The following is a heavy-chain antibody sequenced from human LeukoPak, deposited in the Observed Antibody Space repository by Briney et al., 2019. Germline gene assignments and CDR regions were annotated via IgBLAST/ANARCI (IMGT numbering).Heavy chain of an antibody. CDR1: GFTFSSYA. D-gene: IGHD4-17*01. J-gene: IGHJ5*02. V-gene: IGHV3-30-3*01. CDR2: ISYDGSNK. Sequence: GRSLRLSCAASGFTFSSYAMHWVRQAPGKGLEWVAVISYDGSNKYYADSVKGRFTISRDNSKNTLYLQMNSLRAEDTAVYHCARDVLHRDRKQPTTVTTGWFDPWGQGTLVTVSS. CDR3: ARDVLHRDRKQPTTVTTGWFDP.